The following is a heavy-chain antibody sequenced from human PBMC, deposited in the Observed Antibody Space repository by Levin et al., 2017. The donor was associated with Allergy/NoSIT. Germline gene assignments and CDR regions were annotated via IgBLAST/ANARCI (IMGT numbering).Heavy chain of an antibody. CDR3: ARDGSYDAFDI. J-gene: IGHJ3*02. CDR2: ISSSSSSI. CDR1: GVAFSSYR. Sequence: SCVASGVAFSSYRMNWVRQAPGKGLEWISYISSSSSSIDYADSVKGRFTISRDNAKNSLYLQMNSLRVDDAAVYYCARDGSYDAFDIWGPGTMVTVSS. D-gene: IGHD6-6*01. V-gene: IGHV3-21*05.